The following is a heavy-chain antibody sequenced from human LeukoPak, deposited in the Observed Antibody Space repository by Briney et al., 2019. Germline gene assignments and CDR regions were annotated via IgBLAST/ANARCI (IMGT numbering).Heavy chain of an antibody. D-gene: IGHD6-13*01. CDR1: GFTFSNSA. CDR2: ISSSSSYI. V-gene: IGHV3-21*01. CDR3: ARTISIAAAGTDWYFDL. J-gene: IGHJ2*01. Sequence: GGSLRLSCAASGFTFSNSAMNWIRQAPGKGLEWVSSISSSSSYIYYADSVKGRFTISRDNAKNSLYLQMNSLRAEDTAVYYCARTISIAAAGTDWYFDLWGRGTLVTVSS.